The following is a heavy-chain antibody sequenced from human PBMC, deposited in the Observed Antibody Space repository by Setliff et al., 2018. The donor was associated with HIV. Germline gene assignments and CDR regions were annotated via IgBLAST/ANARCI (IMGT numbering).Heavy chain of an antibody. CDR3: ARGGDDSGPGTWTFDY. CDR1: GYTFSDYY. J-gene: IGHJ4*02. D-gene: IGHD3-10*01. Sequence: ASVKVSCKASGYTFSDYYLHWVRPAPGQGLEWMGWINGNSGATNYAQKFQGRVTMTRDTSTYTAYMELTRLRSDDTAVYSCARGGDDSGPGTWTFDYWGQGALVTVSS. V-gene: IGHV1-2*02. CDR2: INGNSGAT.